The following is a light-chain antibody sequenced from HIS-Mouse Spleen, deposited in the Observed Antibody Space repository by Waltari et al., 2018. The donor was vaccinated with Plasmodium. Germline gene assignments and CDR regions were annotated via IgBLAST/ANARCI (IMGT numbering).Light chain of an antibody. CDR2: KAT. V-gene: IGKV1-5*03. J-gene: IGKJ2*01. Sequence: DIQMTQSPSTLSASVGDRVTITCRASQSISSWSAWYQQKPGKAPKLLISKATILESGVPSRCSGSGYGTEFTLTSSSLQPDDCATYYCQQYTSYSYTFGQGTKLEIK. CDR3: QQYTSYSYT. CDR1: QSISSW.